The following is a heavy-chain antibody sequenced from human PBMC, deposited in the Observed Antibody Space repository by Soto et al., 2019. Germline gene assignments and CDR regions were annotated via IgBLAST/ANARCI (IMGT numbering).Heavy chain of an antibody. J-gene: IGHJ4*02. CDR1: GYTLTELS. Sequence: ASVKVSCKVSGYTLTELSMHWVRQAPGKGLEWMGGFDPEDGETIYAQKFQGRVTMTEDTSTDTAYMELGSLRSEDTAVYYCATDGGYGDNSYYWGQGTLVTVSS. V-gene: IGHV1-24*01. D-gene: IGHD4-17*01. CDR2: FDPEDGET. CDR3: ATDGGYGDNSYY.